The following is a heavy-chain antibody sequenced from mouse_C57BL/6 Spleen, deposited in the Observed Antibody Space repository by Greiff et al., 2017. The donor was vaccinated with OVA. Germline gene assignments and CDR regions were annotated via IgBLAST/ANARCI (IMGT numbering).Heavy chain of an antibody. CDR3: ARDYDYDYFDY. CDR1: GYSITSGYY. V-gene: IGHV3-6*01. J-gene: IGHJ2*01. Sequence: EVKLVESGPGLVKPSQSLSLTCSVTGYSITSGYYWNWIRQFPGNKLEWMGYISYDGSNNYNPSLKNRISITRDTSKNQFFLKLNSVTTEDTATYYCARDYDYDYFDYWGQGTTLTVSS. D-gene: IGHD2-4*01. CDR2: ISYDGSN.